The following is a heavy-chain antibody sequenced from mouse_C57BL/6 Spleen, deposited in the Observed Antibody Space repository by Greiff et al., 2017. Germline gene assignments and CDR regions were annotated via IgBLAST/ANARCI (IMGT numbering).Heavy chain of an antibody. CDR1: GYTFTSYD. V-gene: IGHV1-85*01. J-gene: IGHJ1*03. D-gene: IGHD1-1*01. Sequence: VQVVESGPELVKPGASVKLSCKASGYTFTSYDINWVKQRPGQGLEWIGWIYPRDGSTKYNEKFKGKATLTVDTSSSTAYMELHSLTSEDSAVYFCARSSTTVVDWYFDVWGTGTTVTVSS. CDR2: IYPRDGST. CDR3: ARSSTTVVDWYFDV.